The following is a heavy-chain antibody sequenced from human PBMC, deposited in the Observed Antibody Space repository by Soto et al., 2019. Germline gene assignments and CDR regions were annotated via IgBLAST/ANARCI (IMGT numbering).Heavy chain of an antibody. CDR3: ARYCSGGSCYYYGMDV. J-gene: IGHJ6*02. CDR2: ISSSGSTI. CDR1: GFTFSSYE. V-gene: IGHV3-48*03. D-gene: IGHD2-15*01. Sequence: GGSLRLSCAASGFTFSSYEMNWVRQAPGKGLEWVSYISSSGSTIYYADPVKGRFTISRDNAKNSLYLQMNSLRAEDTAVYYCARYCSGGSCYYYGMDVWGQGTTVTVSS.